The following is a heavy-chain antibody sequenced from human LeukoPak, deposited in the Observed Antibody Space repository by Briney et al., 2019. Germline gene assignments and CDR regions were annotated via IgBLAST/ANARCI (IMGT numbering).Heavy chain of an antibody. CDR1: GGSISSYY. J-gene: IGHJ4*02. V-gene: IGHV4-59*12. CDR2: IYHSGST. D-gene: IGHD4-17*01. Sequence: SETLSLTCTVSGGSISSYYWSWIRQPPGKGLEWIGYIYHSGSTYYNPSLKSRVTISVDRSKNQFSLKLSSVTAADTAVYYCARGMTTVTVYFDYWGQGTLVTVSS. CDR3: ARGMTTVTVYFDY.